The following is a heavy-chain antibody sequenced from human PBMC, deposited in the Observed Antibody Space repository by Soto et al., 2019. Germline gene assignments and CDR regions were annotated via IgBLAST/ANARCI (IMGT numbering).Heavy chain of an antibody. J-gene: IGHJ4*02. CDR2: ISYDGSVI. Sequence: QVQLVESGGDVVQPGRSLRLSCAASGFTFSSYGMQWVRQAPGKGLEGVAVISYDGSVIYYADSVKGRFTISRGNSKNKLDLQMTSLRAEDPAVYYCAGEVGSGYWGQGTLVTVAS. D-gene: IGHD2-21*01. CDR1: GFTFSSYG. V-gene: IGHV3-30*03. CDR3: AGEVGSGY.